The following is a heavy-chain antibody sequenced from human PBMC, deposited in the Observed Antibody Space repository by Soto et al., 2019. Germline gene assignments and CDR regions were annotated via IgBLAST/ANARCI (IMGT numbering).Heavy chain of an antibody. D-gene: IGHD3-3*01. CDR1: GFTFSSYS. Sequence: EVQLVESGGGLVQPGGSLRLSCAASGFTFSSYSMNWVRQAPGNGLEWVSYISSSSSTIYYADSVKGRFTISKANAKNARYLQMNRLRDEDPAVYYCARGSRLLEWLSLTWCDPWGQGTLVTVSS. V-gene: IGHV3-48*02. CDR2: ISSSSSTI. CDR3: ARGSRLLEWLSLTWCDP. J-gene: IGHJ5*02.